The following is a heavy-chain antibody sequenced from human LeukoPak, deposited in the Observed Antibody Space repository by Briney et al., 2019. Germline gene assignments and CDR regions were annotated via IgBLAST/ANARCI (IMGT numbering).Heavy chain of an antibody. Sequence: GGSLRLSCAASGFTFSSYSMNWVRQAPGKGLEWVSSISSRSSYIYYADSVKGRFTISRDNAKNSLYLQMNSLRAEDTAVYYCASLPYSSSSPFDYWGQGTLVTVSS. D-gene: IGHD6-6*01. J-gene: IGHJ4*02. CDR2: ISSRSSYI. CDR1: GFTFSSYS. CDR3: ASLPYSSSSPFDY. V-gene: IGHV3-21*01.